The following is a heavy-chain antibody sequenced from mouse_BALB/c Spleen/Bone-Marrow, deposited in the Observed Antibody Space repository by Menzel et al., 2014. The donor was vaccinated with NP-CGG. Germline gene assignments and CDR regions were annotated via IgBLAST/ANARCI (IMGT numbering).Heavy chain of an antibody. CDR2: IFPGDGDT. CDR3: ARSDGYRAMDY. Sequence: VQLQESGPELVKPGASVKISCKASGYAFSSSWMNWVKQRPGQGLEWIGRIFPGDGDTYYNGKFKGKATLTADKSSGTAYMQLSSLTSVDSAVYFCARSDGYRAMDYWGQGTSVTVSS. D-gene: IGHD2-3*01. V-gene: IGHV1-82*01. J-gene: IGHJ4*01. CDR1: GYAFSSSW.